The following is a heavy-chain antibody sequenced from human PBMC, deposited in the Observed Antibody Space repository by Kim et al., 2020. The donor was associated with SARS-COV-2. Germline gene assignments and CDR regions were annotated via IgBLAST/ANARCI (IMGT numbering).Heavy chain of an antibody. Sequence: ASVRISCKASGTMFSSYVIHWLRQAPGRGLEWMGWINTNTETPTYDPNFKRRFMFFLDSSINTAYLQISDLNIEDTAVYYCASVRTYRFDFYLDLWGQGTTVTVSS. V-gene: IGHV7-4-1*02. CDR1: GTMFSSYV. J-gene: IGHJ6*02. CDR2: INTNTETP. D-gene: IGHD2-21*02. CDR3: ASVRTYRFDFYLDL.